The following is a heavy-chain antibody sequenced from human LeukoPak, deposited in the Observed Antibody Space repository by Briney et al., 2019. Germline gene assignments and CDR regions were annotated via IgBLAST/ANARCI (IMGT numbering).Heavy chain of an antibody. V-gene: IGHV3-23*01. CDR1: GFIFSNYA. CDR3: VKGPRPDITVAHTVEN. CDR2: ISSRGDST. J-gene: IGHJ4*02. D-gene: IGHD6-19*01. Sequence: GGSLILPCAASGFIFSNYAMSWVRQVPGRGLEWVSTISSRGDSTYVADSVKGRFTISRDNSKNSLYLQMNTVRAEDTAVYYCVKGPRPDITVAHTVENWGQGTLVTVSS.